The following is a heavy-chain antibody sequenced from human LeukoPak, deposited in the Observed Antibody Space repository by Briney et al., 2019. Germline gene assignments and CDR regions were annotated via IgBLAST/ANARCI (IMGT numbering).Heavy chain of an antibody. CDR1: GGSIRSYY. J-gene: IGHJ4*02. V-gene: IGHV4-59*01. Sequence: TASETLSLTCTVSGGSIRSYYWSWTRQSPEKGLEWIGYVYHTGSNKYNPSLQSRVTISIDPSKNQFSLNLTSVTAADTAVYYCSTDSPTGFDHWGQGALVTVSS. CDR3: STDSPTGFDH. CDR2: VYHTGSN. D-gene: IGHD2/OR15-2a*01.